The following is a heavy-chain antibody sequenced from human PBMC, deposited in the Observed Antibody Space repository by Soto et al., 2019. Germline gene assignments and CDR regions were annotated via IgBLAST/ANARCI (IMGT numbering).Heavy chain of an antibody. J-gene: IGHJ5*02. V-gene: IGHV1-69*06. D-gene: IGHD3-10*01. Sequence: SVKVSCKASGGTFSSYAISWVRQAPGQGPEWMGGIIPIFGTANYAQKFQGRVTITADKSTSTAYMELSSLRSEDTAVYYCAGDMRAYYYGSGSYYRGEFDPWGQGTLVTVSS. CDR2: IIPIFGTA. CDR3: AGDMRAYYYGSGSYYRGEFDP. CDR1: GGTFSSYA.